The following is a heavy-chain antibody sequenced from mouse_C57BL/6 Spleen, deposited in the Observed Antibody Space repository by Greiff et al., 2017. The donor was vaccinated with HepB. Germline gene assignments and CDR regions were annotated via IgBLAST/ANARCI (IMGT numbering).Heavy chain of an antibody. Sequence: EVQLVESGGDLVKPGGSLKLSCAASGFTFSSYGMSWVRQTPDKRLEWVATISSGGSYTYYPDSVKGRFTISRDNAKNTLYLQMSSLTSEDTAMYYCARHEDYYGSSRYAMDYWGQGTSVTVSS. CDR2: ISSGGSYT. D-gene: IGHD1-1*01. V-gene: IGHV5-6*01. CDR3: ARHEDYYGSSRYAMDY. J-gene: IGHJ4*01. CDR1: GFTFSSYG.